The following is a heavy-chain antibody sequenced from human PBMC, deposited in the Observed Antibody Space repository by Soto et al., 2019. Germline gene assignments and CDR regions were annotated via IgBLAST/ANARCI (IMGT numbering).Heavy chain of an antibody. CDR1: GFTFSSYA. Sequence: GGSLRLSCAASGFTFSSYAMSWVRQAPGKGLEWVSAISGSGGSTYYADSVKGRFTISRDNSKNTLYLQMNSLRAEDTAVYYCAKGGIVVVPAAIGTGRAFDIWGQGTMVTVSS. CDR2: ISGSGGST. CDR3: AKGGIVVVPAAIGTGRAFDI. D-gene: IGHD2-2*02. J-gene: IGHJ3*02. V-gene: IGHV3-23*01.